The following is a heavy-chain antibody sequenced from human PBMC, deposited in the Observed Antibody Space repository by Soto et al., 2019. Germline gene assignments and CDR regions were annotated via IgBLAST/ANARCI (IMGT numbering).Heavy chain of an antibody. J-gene: IGHJ4*02. CDR3: AADHGDGYSSY. Sequence: SSGTVECKASGFTFTSSAVQWVRQARGQRLEWIGWIVVGSGNTNYAQKFQERVTITRDMSTSTAYMELSSLRSEDTAVYYCAADHGDGYSSYWGQGTLVTVSS. D-gene: IGHD3-22*01. CDR1: GFTFTSSA. CDR2: IVVGSGNT. V-gene: IGHV1-58*01.